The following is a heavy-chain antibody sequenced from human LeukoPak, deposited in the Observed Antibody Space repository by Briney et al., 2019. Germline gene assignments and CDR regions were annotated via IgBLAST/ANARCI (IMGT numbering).Heavy chain of an antibody. Sequence: GGSLRLSCAASGFTSSSYAMSWVRQAPGKGLEWVSAISGSGGSTYYADSVKGRFTISRDNSKNTLYLQMNSLRAEDTAVYYCAKSHSYGYDYYYYYMDVWGKGTTVTVSS. J-gene: IGHJ6*03. CDR2: ISGSGGST. CDR3: AKSHSYGYDYYYYYMDV. CDR1: GFTSSSYA. D-gene: IGHD5-18*01. V-gene: IGHV3-23*01.